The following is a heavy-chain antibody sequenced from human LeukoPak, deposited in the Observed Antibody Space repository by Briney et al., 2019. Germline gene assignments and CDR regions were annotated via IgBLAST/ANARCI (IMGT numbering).Heavy chain of an antibody. Sequence: ASVKVSCKASGYTFTGYYMHWVRQAPGQGLEWMGWINPNSGGTNYAQKFQGRVTMTRDTSISTAYMELCRLRSDDTAVYYCARWEDYYDSSGYYNWFDPWGQGTLVTVSS. CDR2: INPNSGGT. CDR1: GYTFTGYY. D-gene: IGHD3-22*01. CDR3: ARWEDYYDSSGYYNWFDP. V-gene: IGHV1-2*02. J-gene: IGHJ5*02.